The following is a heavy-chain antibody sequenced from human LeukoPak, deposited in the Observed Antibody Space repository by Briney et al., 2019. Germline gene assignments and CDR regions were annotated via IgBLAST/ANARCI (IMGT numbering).Heavy chain of an antibody. D-gene: IGHD2-15*01. CDR3: ARDRACSGGSCYYPFDY. V-gene: IGHV3-21*01. CDR1: GFTFSSYS. CDR2: ISSSSSYI. J-gene: IGHJ4*02. Sequence: GGSLRLSCAASGFTFSSYSMNWVRQAPGKGLEWVSPISSSSSYIYYADSVKGRFTISRDNVKNSLYLQMNSLRAEDTAVYYCARDRACSGGSCYYPFDYWGQGTLVTVSS.